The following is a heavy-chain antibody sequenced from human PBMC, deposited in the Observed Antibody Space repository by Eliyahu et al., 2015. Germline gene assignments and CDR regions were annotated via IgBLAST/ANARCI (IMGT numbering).Heavy chain of an antibody. CDR2: IFASGTSTSSP. Sequence: QVQLQESGPGVVKSSETLSLTCTVSGSSLSPFYWAWIRQVPGKGLEWVGSIFASGTSTSSPNLSPSLRSRVSISLDTSKPQIFLRLTSVTAADTAVYYCGRQGNGYPWSVEPWGQGTLVTVSS. V-gene: IGHV4-4*09. D-gene: IGHD5-24*01. CDR1: GSSLSPFY. CDR3: GRQGNGYPWSVEP. J-gene: IGHJ5*02.